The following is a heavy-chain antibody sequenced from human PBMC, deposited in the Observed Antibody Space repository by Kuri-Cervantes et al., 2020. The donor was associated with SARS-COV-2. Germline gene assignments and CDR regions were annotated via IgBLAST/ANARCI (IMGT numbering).Heavy chain of an antibody. V-gene: IGHV3-9*01. CDR2: ISWNSGSI. Sequence: SLKISCAAFGFTFDDYAMHWVRQAPGKGLEWVSGISWNSGSIGYADSVKGRFTISRDNAKNSLYLQRNSLRAEDTAVYYCASTYYYDSSGYLYFDYWGQGTLVTVSS. CDR1: GFTFDDYA. D-gene: IGHD3-22*01. J-gene: IGHJ4*02. CDR3: ASTYYYDSSGYLYFDY.